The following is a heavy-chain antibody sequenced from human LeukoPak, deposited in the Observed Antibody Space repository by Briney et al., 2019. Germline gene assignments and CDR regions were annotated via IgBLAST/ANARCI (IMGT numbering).Heavy chain of an antibody. Sequence: GGSLRLSCAASGFTFSGSAMHWVRQASGKGLEWVGRIRSKVNSYATAYAASVKGRFTISRDDSKNTAYLQMNSLKTEDTAVYYCTRRGGEIGFDYWGQGTLVTVSS. CDR2: IRSKVNSYAT. CDR3: TRRGGEIGFDY. J-gene: IGHJ4*02. V-gene: IGHV3-73*01. D-gene: IGHD3-10*01. CDR1: GFTFSGSA.